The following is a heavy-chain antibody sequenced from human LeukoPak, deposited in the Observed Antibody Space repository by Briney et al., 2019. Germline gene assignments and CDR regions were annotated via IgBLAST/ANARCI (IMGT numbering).Heavy chain of an antibody. D-gene: IGHD1-1*01. J-gene: IGHJ4*02. Sequence: GGSLRLSCAASGFTFTNYEMNWVRQAPGKGLEWVSAIRSNGETVYNADSVKSRFTISRDNSRQTLFLQMSSLRVEDTATYYCAKGQELDDGVFDSWGQGTLVTVSS. CDR3: AKGQELDDGVFDS. CDR2: IRSNGETV. V-gene: IGHV3-23*01. CDR1: GFTFTNYE.